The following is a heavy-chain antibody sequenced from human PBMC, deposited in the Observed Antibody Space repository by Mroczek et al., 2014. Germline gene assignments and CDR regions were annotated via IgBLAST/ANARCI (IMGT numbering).Heavy chain of an antibody. CDR3: ATSPGYSSGFFDY. V-gene: IGHV4-59*01. Sequence: VQLVQSGPGLVKPSETLSLTCTVSGGSISSYYWSWIRQPPGKGLEWIGYIYYSGSTNYNPSLKSRVTISVDTSRNQFSLKLSSVTAADTAVYYCATSPGYSSGFFDYWGQGTLVTVSS. D-gene: IGHD6-19*01. CDR2: IYYSGST. J-gene: IGHJ4*02. CDR1: GGSISSYY.